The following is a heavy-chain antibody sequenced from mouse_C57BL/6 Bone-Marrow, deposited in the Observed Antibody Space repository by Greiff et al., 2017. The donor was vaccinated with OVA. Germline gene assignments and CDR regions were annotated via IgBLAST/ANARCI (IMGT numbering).Heavy chain of an antibody. V-gene: IGHV1-55*01. CDR2: IYPDSGST. CDR3: ARGDGSSSYWYFDV. D-gene: IGHD1-1*01. Sequence: QVQLQQPGAELVKPGASVKMSCKASGYTFTSYWITWVKQRPGQGLEWIGDIYPDSGSTNYNEKFKSKATLTVDKSSSTAYMQLSSLTSEDSAVYYCARGDGSSSYWYFDVWGTGTTVTVSS. CDR1: GYTFTSYW. J-gene: IGHJ1*03.